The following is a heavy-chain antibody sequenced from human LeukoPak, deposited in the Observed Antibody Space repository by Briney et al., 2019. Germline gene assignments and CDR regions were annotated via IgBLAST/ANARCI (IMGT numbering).Heavy chain of an antibody. Sequence: SETLSLTCAVYGESFSGYYWSRIRQPPGKGLEWIGEINHSGSTNYNPSLKSRVTISVDTSKDQFSLKLSSVTAADTAVYYCARGWSYSAFDYWGQGTLVTVSS. CDR3: ARGWSYSAFDY. CDR1: GESFSGYY. CDR2: INHSGST. V-gene: IGHV4-34*01. J-gene: IGHJ4*02. D-gene: IGHD3-10*01.